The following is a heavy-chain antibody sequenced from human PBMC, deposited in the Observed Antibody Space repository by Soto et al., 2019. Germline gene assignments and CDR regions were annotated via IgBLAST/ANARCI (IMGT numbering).Heavy chain of an antibody. Sequence: PGQSLKIAGKGSGYKFATYWFAWVHQLPGKGPEWMGIIYPGDSDTSYSPSFQGQVTISVNKSISTAYLQWNSLKASDTAVYYCARRGYSYGLDVWGQGTKVTVSS. J-gene: IGHJ6*02. V-gene: IGHV5-51*07. CDR2: IYPGDSDT. D-gene: IGHD5-18*01. CDR3: ARRGYSYGLDV. CDR1: GYKFATYW.